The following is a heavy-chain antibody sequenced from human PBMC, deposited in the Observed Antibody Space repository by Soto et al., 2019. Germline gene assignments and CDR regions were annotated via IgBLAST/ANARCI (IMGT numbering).Heavy chain of an antibody. J-gene: IGHJ4*02. CDR3: ARDRDYADYEFDY. CDR1: GFTFSSYS. CDR2: ISSSSSYR. Sequence: GGSLRLSCAASGFTFSSYSMNWVRQAPGKGLEWVSSISSSSSYRYYADSVKGRFTISRDNAKNSLYLQMNSLRAEDTAVYYCARDRDYADYEFDYWGQGTLVTVSS. V-gene: IGHV3-21*06. D-gene: IGHD4-17*01.